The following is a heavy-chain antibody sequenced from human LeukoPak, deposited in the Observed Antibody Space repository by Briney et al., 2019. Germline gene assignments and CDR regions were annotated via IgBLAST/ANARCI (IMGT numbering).Heavy chain of an antibody. J-gene: IGHJ5*02. D-gene: IGHD1-26*01. V-gene: IGHV3-23*01. CDR3: AKGQVGATRKGWFDP. CDR2: ISGSGGST. Sequence: GGSLRLSCAASGFTFSSYAMSWVRQAPGKGLEWVSAISGSGGSTYYADSVKGRFTISRDNSENTLYLQVNSLRAEDTAVYYCAKGQVGATRKGWFDPWGQGTLVTVSS. CDR1: GFTFSSYA.